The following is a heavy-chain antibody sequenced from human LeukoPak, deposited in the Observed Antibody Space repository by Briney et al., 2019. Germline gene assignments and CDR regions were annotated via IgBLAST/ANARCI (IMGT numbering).Heavy chain of an antibody. Sequence: GGSLRLSCSASGFTFSSYAMTWVRQAPAKGPEWVANINPDGSENYYVDSVKGRFTSSRDNIKNLVYLQMNSLRDEDTAIYYCVKSLGNPDIESWGQGTQVTVSS. CDR3: VKSLGNPDIES. D-gene: IGHD2-15*01. V-gene: IGHV3-7*03. CDR1: GFTFSSYA. J-gene: IGHJ4*02. CDR2: INPDGSEN.